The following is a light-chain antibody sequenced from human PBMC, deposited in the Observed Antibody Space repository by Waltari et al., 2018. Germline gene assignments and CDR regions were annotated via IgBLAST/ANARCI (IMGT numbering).Light chain of an antibody. CDR2: GAS. CDR1: KSVSSSY. CDR3: QQYGSSPLYT. V-gene: IGKV3-20*01. J-gene: IGKJ2*01. Sequence: EIVLTQSPGTLSLSQGERATLSCRASKSVSSSYLAWYQQKPGQAPRLLIYGASSRATGIPDRFSGSGSGTDFTLTISRLEPEDFAVYYCQQYGSSPLYTFGQGTKLEIK.